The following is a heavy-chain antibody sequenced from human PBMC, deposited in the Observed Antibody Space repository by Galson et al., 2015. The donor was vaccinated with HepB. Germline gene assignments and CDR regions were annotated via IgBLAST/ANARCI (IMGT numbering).Heavy chain of an antibody. CDR3: ATDCAGGGDCDRPPHT. CDR1: GYTFTSYD. D-gene: IGHD2-21*01. Sequence: SVKVSCKASGYTFTSYDINWVRQATGQGLEWMGWMNPNSGNTGYAQKFQGRVTMTRNTSISTAYMELSSLRSEDTAVYYCATDCAGGGDCDRPPHTWGQGTLVTVSS. J-gene: IGHJ4*02. CDR2: MNPNSGNT. V-gene: IGHV1-8*01.